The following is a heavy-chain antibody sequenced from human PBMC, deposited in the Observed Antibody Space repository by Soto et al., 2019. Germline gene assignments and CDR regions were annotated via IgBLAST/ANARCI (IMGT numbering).Heavy chain of an antibody. CDR1: GYTFTAYY. J-gene: IGHJ3*02. D-gene: IGHD2-21*01. CDR3: ATFHQEAHRTDI. Sequence: ASVKVSFKTAGYTFTAYYMYWVRQAPGQGLEWVGRINPKSGDTNYAQRFQGRVTRTRDTAINTAYLELSSLRSDDTAWYCSATFHQEAHRTDIRG. V-gene: IGHV1-2*06. CDR2: INPKSGDT.